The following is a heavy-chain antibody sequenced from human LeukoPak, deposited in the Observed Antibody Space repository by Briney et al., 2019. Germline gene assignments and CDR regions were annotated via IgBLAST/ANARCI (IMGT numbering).Heavy chain of an antibody. CDR3: ARQEDMLYYFDH. D-gene: IGHD3-10*02. CDR1: GGSFSGHY. V-gene: IGHV4-34*01. J-gene: IGHJ4*02. Sequence: PSETLSLTCAVYGGSFSGHYWSWIRQPPGKGLEWIGEINHSGSTNYNPSLKSRVTISVDTSKNQFSLKLSSETAADTAVYYCARQEDMLYYFDHWGQGTLVTVSS. CDR2: INHSGST.